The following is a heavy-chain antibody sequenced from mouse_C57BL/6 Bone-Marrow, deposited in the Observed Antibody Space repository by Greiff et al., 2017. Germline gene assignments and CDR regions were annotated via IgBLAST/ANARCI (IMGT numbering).Heavy chain of an antibody. Sequence: VMLVESGPGLVAPSQSLSITCTVSGFSLTSYGVDWVRQSPGKGLEWLGVIWGVGSTNYNSALKSRLSISKDNSKSQVFLKMNSLQPDDTAMYYCASLRRRAYWGQGTLVTVSA. V-gene: IGHV2-6*01. CDR1: GFSLTSYG. D-gene: IGHD2-12*01. J-gene: IGHJ3*01. CDR2: IWGVGST. CDR3: ASLRRRAY.